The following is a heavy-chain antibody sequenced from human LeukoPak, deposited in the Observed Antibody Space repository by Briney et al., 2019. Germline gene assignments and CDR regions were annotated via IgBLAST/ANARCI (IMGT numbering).Heavy chain of an antibody. D-gene: IGHD2-2*01. CDR2: IDSNSNYM. V-gene: IGHV3-21*06. Sequence: GGSLRLSCTASGFTFSSYSMTWVRQVPGKGLEWVSFIDSNSNYMHYADSVKGRFTISRDNAKNSLYLQMDSLRVEDTAVYYCARGCQYQLLIYFYYYIDVWGKGTTVTVSS. CDR1: GFTFSSYS. CDR3: ARGCQYQLLIYFYYYIDV. J-gene: IGHJ6*03.